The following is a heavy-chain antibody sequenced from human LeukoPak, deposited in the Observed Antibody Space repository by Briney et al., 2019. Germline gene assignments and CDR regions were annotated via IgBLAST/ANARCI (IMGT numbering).Heavy chain of an antibody. CDR2: IKQDESEK. D-gene: IGHD1-26*01. V-gene: IGHV3-7*01. J-gene: IGHJ4*02. CDR3: ARDVAGSLDY. CDR1: GFTFSSYW. Sequence: SGGSLRLSCVASGFTFSSYWMAWVRQAPGKGLEWVANIKQDESEKNYVDSVKGRFTISRDNAKNSLFLQMNSLRVEDPAVYYCARDVAGSLDYWGQGTLVTVSS.